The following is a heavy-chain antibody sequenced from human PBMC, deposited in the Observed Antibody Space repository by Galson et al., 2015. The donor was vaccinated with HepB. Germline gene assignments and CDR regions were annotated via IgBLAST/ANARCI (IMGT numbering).Heavy chain of an antibody. CDR3: TRVAHLGRGMNV. CDR2: TYYRSKWYS. D-gene: IGHD3-10*01. J-gene: IGHJ6*02. Sequence: CAISGDSVSRATVGWNWIRQSPSRGLEWLGRTYYRSKWYSDYAISVKSRIIINADSSMNQFFLQLNSVTPEDTAVYYCTRVAHLGRGMNVWGQGTTVTV. CDR1: GDSVSRATVG. V-gene: IGHV6-1*01.